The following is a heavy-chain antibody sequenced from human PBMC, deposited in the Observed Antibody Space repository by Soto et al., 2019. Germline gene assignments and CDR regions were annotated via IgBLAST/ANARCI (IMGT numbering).Heavy chain of an antibody. CDR1: GFTFSSYS. CDR3: ARRSGSSYYYYYYGMDV. Sequence: GGSLRLSCAASGFTFSSYSMNWVRQAPGKGLEWVSSISSSSSYIYYADSVKGRFTISRDNAKNSLYLQMNSLRAEDTAVYYCARRSGSSYYYYYYGMDVRGQGTTVTVSS. D-gene: IGHD6-13*01. J-gene: IGHJ6*02. CDR2: ISSSSSYI. V-gene: IGHV3-21*01.